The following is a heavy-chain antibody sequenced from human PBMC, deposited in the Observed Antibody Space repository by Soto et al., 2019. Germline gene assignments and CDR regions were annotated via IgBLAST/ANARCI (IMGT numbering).Heavy chain of an antibody. CDR3: ASTFFYGDYLNY. Sequence: ASLKASSKASVYTYTSYATHWGSQAPGQRLEWMGWINAGNGNTKYSQKFQGRVTITRDTSASTAYMELSSLRSEDTAVYYCASTFFYGDYLNYWSQGTLVTVSS. V-gene: IGHV1-3*01. J-gene: IGHJ4*02. CDR1: VYTYTSYA. CDR2: INAGNGNT. D-gene: IGHD4-17*01.